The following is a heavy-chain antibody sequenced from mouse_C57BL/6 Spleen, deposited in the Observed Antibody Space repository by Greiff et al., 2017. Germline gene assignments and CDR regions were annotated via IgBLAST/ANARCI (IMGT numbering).Heavy chain of an antibody. V-gene: IGHV5-16*01. Sequence: EVHLVESEGGLVQPGSSMKLSCTASGFTFSDYYMAWVRQVPEKGLEWVANINYDGSSTYYLDSLKSRFIISRDNAKNILYLQMSSLKSEDTATYYCERDGDYGNYLDYWGQGTTLTVSS. CDR3: ERDGDYGNYLDY. CDR2: INYDGSST. D-gene: IGHD2-1*01. J-gene: IGHJ2*01. CDR1: GFTFSDYY.